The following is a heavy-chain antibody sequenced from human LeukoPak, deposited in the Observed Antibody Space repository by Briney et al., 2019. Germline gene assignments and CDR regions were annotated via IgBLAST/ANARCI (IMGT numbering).Heavy chain of an antibody. Sequence: SETLSLTCTVSGGSISSSSYYWGWIRQPPGKGLERIGSIYYSGSTNYNPSLKSRVTISVDTSKNQFSLKLSSVTAADTAVYYCARGLNLGVRYSYGFYYYYYMDVWGKGTTVTVSS. J-gene: IGHJ6*03. CDR3: ARGLNLGVRYSYGFYYYYYMDV. CDR2: IYYSGST. D-gene: IGHD5-18*01. V-gene: IGHV4-39*07. CDR1: GGSISSSSYY.